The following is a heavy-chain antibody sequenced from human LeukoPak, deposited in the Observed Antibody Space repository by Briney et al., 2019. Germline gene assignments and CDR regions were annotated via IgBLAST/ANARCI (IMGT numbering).Heavy chain of an antibody. D-gene: IGHD3-22*01. V-gene: IGHV1-18*01. J-gene: IGHJ3*02. CDR1: GYTFPSYG. CDR2: INAYNGNT. CDR3: ARELYYYDSSGGSDAFDI. Sequence: GASVQVSCEASGYTFPSYGISWVRQAPGQGLEWMGWINAYNGNTNYAQKLQGRVTKTTDTSTSTAYMELRSLRSDDTAVYCCARELYYYDSSGGSDAFDIWGQGTMVTVSS.